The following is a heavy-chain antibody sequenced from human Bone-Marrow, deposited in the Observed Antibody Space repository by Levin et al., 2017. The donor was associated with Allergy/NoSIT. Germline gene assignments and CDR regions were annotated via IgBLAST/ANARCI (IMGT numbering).Heavy chain of an antibody. V-gene: IGHV3-30-3*01. J-gene: IGHJ4*01. Sequence: PGGSLRLSCAASGFPFSYYSMHWVRQAPGKGLEWVAVISYDGNNKNYADSMKGRFTISRDTSKNTLYVQMNSLRGEDTAVYYCARGRHTMMELAFDYWGQGTLVTVSS. CDR3: ARGRHTMMELAFDY. CDR2: ISYDGNNK. CDR1: GFPFSYYS. D-gene: IGHD3-22*01.